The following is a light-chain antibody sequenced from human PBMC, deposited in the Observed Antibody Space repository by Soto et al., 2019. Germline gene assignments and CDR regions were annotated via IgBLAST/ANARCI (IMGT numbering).Light chain of an antibody. V-gene: IGKV3-11*01. CDR1: QSISNS. CDR3: HQRQSWPRT. Sequence: EIVLTQSPATLSLSPGESATLSCRASQSISNSLAWYQEKPGQAPRLLIYYTSNRATGIPARFSGSGSGTDFTLTINSLAPEDFAIYYCHQRQSWPRTFGQGTKVDIK. J-gene: IGKJ1*01. CDR2: YTS.